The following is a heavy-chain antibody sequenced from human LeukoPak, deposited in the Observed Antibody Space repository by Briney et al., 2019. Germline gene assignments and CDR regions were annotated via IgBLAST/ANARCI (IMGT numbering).Heavy chain of an antibody. Sequence: GASVKVSCKASGYTFTSYDINWVRQATGQGLEWMGWMNPNSGNTGHAQRFQGRVTMTRNTFISTAYMELSSLRSEDTAVYYCARAPKGDYDKLEIWGQGTMVTVSS. V-gene: IGHV1-8*01. J-gene: IGHJ3*02. CDR1: GYTFTSYD. D-gene: IGHD3-22*01. CDR3: ARAPKGDYDKLEI. CDR2: MNPNSGNT.